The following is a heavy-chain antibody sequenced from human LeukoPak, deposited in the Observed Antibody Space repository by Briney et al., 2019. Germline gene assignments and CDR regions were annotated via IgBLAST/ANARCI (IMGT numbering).Heavy chain of an antibody. Sequence: GALRLSCAASGFTFSSYAMSWVRQAPGKGLEWVSAISGSGGSTYYADSVKGRFTISRDNSKNTLYLQMNSLRAEDTAVYYCARDRGCSSTSCSFNGMDVWGQGTTVTVSS. CDR2: ISGSGGST. CDR3: ARDRGCSSTSCSFNGMDV. D-gene: IGHD2-2*01. V-gene: IGHV3-23*01. CDR1: GFTFSSYA. J-gene: IGHJ6*02.